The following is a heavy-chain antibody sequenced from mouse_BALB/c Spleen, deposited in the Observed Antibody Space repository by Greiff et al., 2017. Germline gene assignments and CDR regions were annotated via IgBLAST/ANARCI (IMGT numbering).Heavy chain of an antibody. J-gene: IGHJ2*01. Sequence: LQESGAELVRPGTSVKVSCKASGYAFTNYLIEWVKQRPGQGLEWIGVINPGSGSTNYNEKFKGKATLTADKSSSTAYMQLSSLTSDDSAVYFCARGGITTATNYFDYWGQGTTLTVSS. V-gene: IGHV1-54*01. CDR3: ARGGITTATNYFDY. CDR2: INPGSGST. D-gene: IGHD1-2*01. CDR1: GYAFTNYL.